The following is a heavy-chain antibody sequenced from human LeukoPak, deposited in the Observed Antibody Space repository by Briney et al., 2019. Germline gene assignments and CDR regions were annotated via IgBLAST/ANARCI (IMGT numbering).Heavy chain of an antibody. Sequence: SETLSLTCTASGGSISSYYWSWIRQPPGKGLEWIGYIYYSGSTNYNPSLKSRVTISVDTSKNQFSLKLSSVTAAGTAVYYCARAAWGGTYFDYWGQGTLVTVSS. V-gene: IGHV4-59*01. CDR1: GGSISSYY. CDR3: ARAAWGGTYFDY. D-gene: IGHD3-16*01. J-gene: IGHJ4*02. CDR2: IYYSGST.